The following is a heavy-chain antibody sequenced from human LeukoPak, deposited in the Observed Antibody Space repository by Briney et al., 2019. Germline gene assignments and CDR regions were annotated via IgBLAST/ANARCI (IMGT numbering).Heavy chain of an antibody. CDR3: ARHPRYSSGWYGFDY. V-gene: IGHV4-59*08. D-gene: IGHD6-19*01. Sequence: PSETLSLTCTVSGGSISSYYWSWIRQPPGKGLEWIGYIYYSGSTNYNPSHKSRVTISVDTSKNQFSLKLSSVTAADTAVYYCARHPRYSSGWYGFDYWGQGTLVTVSS. J-gene: IGHJ4*02. CDR1: GGSISSYY. CDR2: IYYSGST.